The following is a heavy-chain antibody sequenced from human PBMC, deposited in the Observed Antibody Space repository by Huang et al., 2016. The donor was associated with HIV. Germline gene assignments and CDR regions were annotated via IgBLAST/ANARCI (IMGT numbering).Heavy chain of an antibody. J-gene: IGHJ4*02. CDR2: IIPIFGTA. V-gene: IGHV1-69*01. D-gene: IGHD3-22*01. CDR3: ARVESRRYYDSSGYYY. Sequence: QVQLVQSGAEVKKPGSSVKVSCKASGGTFSSYAISWVRQAPGQGLEGMGGIIPIFGTANDAQKFQGRVTITADESTSTAYMELSSLRSEDTAVYYCARVESRRYYDSSGYYYWGQGTLVTVSS. CDR1: GGTFSSYA.